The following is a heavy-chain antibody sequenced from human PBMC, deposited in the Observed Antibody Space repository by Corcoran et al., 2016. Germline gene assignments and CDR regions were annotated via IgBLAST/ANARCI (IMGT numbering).Heavy chain of an antibody. CDR1: GFTFSSYG. D-gene: IGHD2-21*02. V-gene: IGHV3-30*18. Sequence: QVQLVESGGGVVQPGRSRRLSCAASGFTFSSYGMHWVRQAPGKGLEGVAVISYDGSNKYYADSVKGRFTISRDNSKNTLYLQMNSLRAEDTAVYYCAKEGHIVVVTAMFDYWGQGTLVTVSS. J-gene: IGHJ4*02. CDR2: ISYDGSNK. CDR3: AKEGHIVVVTAMFDY.